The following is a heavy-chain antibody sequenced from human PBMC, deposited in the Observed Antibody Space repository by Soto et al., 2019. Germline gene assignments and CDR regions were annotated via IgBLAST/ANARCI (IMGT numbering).Heavy chain of an antibody. J-gene: IGHJ4*02. D-gene: IGHD2-2*01. Sequence: SETLSLTCTVSGDSISAYSWSWVRQPPGKGLERIGNIHYNGNTKYSPSLKSRVTMSVDTSKNHFSLRHEDTAVYYCAKDGGPAYCNSPGCSAEHFDYWGQGTQVTVSS. V-gene: IGHV4-59*01. CDR3: AKDGGPAYCNSPGCSAEHFDY. CDR2: IHYNGNT. CDR1: GDSISAYS.